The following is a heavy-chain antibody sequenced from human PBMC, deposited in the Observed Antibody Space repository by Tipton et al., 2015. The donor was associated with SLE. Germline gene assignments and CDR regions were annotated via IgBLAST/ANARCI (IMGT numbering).Heavy chain of an antibody. D-gene: IGHD2-21*01. Sequence: TLSLTCTVSGASISSHYWSWIRQPPGKGLEWIGYIYHSGSTYYNPSLKSRVTISVDRSKNQFSLKLSSVTAADTAVYYCARVVKDLGFDLWGRGTLVTVSS. J-gene: IGHJ2*01. CDR3: ARVVKDLGFDL. CDR1: GASISSHY. CDR2: IYHSGST. V-gene: IGHV4-59*11.